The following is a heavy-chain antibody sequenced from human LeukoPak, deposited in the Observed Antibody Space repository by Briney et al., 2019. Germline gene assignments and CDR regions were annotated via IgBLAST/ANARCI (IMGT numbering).Heavy chain of an antibody. CDR1: GASFSSGDQY. CDR2: IHPSGTL. CDR3: SRGLDSRKLGY. Sequence: SETLSLTCTVSGASFSSGDQYWNWIRQRPGEGLEWIGSIHPSGTLYNNPSLESRVTISIDTSKNQFSLNLNSVTTADTAVYFCSRGLDSRKLGYWGQGTLVTVSS. V-gene: IGHV4-31*03. J-gene: IGHJ4*02. D-gene: IGHD3-22*01.